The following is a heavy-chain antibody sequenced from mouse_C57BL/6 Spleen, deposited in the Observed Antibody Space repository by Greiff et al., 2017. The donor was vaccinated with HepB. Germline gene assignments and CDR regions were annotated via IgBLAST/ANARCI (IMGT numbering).Heavy chain of an antibody. CDR2: ISDGGSYT. CDR3: ARGGPRDFDV. V-gene: IGHV5-4*03. J-gene: IGHJ1*03. D-gene: IGHD3-3*01. Sequence: DVMLVESGGGLVKPGGSLKLSCAASGFTFSSYAMSWVRQTPEKRLEWVATISDGGSYTYYPDNVKGRFTISRDNAKNNLYLQMSHLKSEDTAMYYCARGGPRDFDVWGTGTTVTVSS. CDR1: GFTFSSYA.